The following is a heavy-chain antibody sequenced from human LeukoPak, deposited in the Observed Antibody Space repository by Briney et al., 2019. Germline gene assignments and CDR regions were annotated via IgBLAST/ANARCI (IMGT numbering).Heavy chain of an antibody. CDR1: GFTFSSYW. J-gene: IGHJ6*02. V-gene: IGHV3-74*01. CDR2: IGSDGSST. CDR3: TRESSSSYYYGLDV. D-gene: IGHD6-6*01. Sequence: GGSLRLSCAASGFTFSSYWMHWVRQAPGKGLVLVSRIGSDGSSTNYADSVKGRFTISRDNAKNTLYLQMNSLRAEDTAVYYCTRESSSSYYYGLDVWGQGTTVTVSS.